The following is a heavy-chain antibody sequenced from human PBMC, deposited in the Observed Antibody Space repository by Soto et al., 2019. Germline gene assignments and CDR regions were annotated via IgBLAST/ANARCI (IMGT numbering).Heavy chain of an antibody. D-gene: IGHD3-10*01. V-gene: IGHV4-31*03. CDR1: GGSISSGGYY. CDR3: ARDQAGDAFYV. J-gene: IGHJ3*01. Sequence: QVQLQESGPGLVKPSQTLSLTCTVSGGSISSGGYYWSWIRQQPGKGLEWIGYISYSRSTYYNPSLKSRVTLSVDTSKNQFSLKLGSVTAAYAAVYYCARDQAGDAFYVWGQGTMITVSS. CDR2: ISYSRST.